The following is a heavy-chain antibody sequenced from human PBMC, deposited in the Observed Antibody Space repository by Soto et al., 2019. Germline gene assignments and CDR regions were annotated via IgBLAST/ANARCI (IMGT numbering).Heavy chain of an antibody. CDR1: GFTFDDYA. CDR3: AKDDYYSSSGYYAN. Sequence: EVQLVESGGGLVQPGRSPRLSCEASGFTFDDYAMHWVRQVPGKGLEWVSSISWNSGNIGYADSVKGRFTISRDNAKNSLFLQMNSLRIEDTALYYCAKDDYYSSSGYYANWGQGTLVTVSS. V-gene: IGHV3-9*01. CDR2: ISWNSGNI. J-gene: IGHJ4*02. D-gene: IGHD3-22*01.